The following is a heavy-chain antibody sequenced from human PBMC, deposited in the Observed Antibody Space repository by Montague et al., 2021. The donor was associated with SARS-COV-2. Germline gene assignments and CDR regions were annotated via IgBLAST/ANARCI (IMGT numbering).Heavy chain of an antibody. Sequence: SDSLSLTRTVSGGSVNSGSYSWDWIRQPPGKGLEWIGSIHYSGSTSYNPSLKSRVTISIDTSKNHFSLRVNSVTAADPAVYFCARRPGASYYVFWSGGFDIWGQGTMVTVSS. CDR1: GGSVNSGSYS. D-gene: IGHD3-3*01. CDR3: ARRPGASYYVFWSGGFDI. CDR2: IHYSGST. J-gene: IGHJ3*02. V-gene: IGHV4-39*01.